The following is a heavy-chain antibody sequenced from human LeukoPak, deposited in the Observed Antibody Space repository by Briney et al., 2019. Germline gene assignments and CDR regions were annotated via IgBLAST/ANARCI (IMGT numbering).Heavy chain of an antibody. CDR1: GDSISTYY. CDR2: ISNSGST. Sequence: PSETLSLTCTVSGDSISTYYWSWIRQPPGKGLEWIGYISNSGSTNYNPSLKSRVTILGGTSKNQFSLQLNSLTAADTAVYYCARDLRMGGPWRQYDYWGQGTLVTVSS. CDR3: ARDLRMGGPWRQYDY. D-gene: IGHD3-16*01. J-gene: IGHJ4*02. V-gene: IGHV4-4*08.